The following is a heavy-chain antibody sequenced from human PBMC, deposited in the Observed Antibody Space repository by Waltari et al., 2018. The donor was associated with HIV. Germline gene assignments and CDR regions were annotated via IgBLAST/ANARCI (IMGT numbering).Heavy chain of an antibody. CDR1: GFKFSHYA. Sequence: QVQLVESGGGVVQPGKSLRLSCAASGFKFSHYAIHWLRQAPGKGLQWVAFISYDGSNKYYADSVKGRFTVSRDNSKNTLDLQMNTLRAEDTAVYYCARDRAGYSSSWLGGRFDYWGQGTLVTVSS. D-gene: IGHD6-13*01. CDR2: ISYDGSNK. V-gene: IGHV3-30*01. J-gene: IGHJ4*02. CDR3: ARDRAGYSSSWLGGRFDY.